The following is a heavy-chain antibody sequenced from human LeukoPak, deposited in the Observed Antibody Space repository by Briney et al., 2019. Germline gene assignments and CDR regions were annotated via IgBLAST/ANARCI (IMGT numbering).Heavy chain of an antibody. CDR1: CDSNTSGGYY. CDR2: IHTSGSA. J-gene: IGHJ5*02. Sequence: SETLSLTCTLSCDSNTSGGYYWTWIRQPAGKGLEWLGRIHTSGSANYIASLKSRVAISLDTSNNQFSLKLSSVTAADTAVYYCVRGRYYYDTSGYVVWLDPWGQGTLVTVSS. D-gene: IGHD3-22*01. CDR3: VRGRYYYDTSGYVVWLDP. V-gene: IGHV4-61*02.